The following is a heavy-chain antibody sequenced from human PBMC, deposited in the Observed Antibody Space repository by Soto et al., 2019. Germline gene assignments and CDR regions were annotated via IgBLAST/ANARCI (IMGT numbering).Heavy chain of an antibody. J-gene: IGHJ6*02. CDR2: INHSGST. CDR1: GGSFSGYY. CDR3: ARGLGRYHFWSGYYTVYYYGMDV. Sequence: SETLSLTCAVYGGSFSGYYWSWIRQPPGKGLEWFGEINHSGSTNYNPSLKSRVTISVDTSKNQFSLKLSSVTAADTAVYYCARGLGRYHFWSGYYTVYYYGMDVWGQGTTVTVS. V-gene: IGHV4-34*01. D-gene: IGHD3-3*01.